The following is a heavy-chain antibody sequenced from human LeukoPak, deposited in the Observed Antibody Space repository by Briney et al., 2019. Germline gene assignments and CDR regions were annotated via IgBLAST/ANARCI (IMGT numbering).Heavy chain of an antibody. J-gene: IGHJ4*02. CDR2: ISISGSTI. Sequence: PGGSLRLSCAASGFTFSDYYMSWIRQAPGKGLEWVSYISISGSTIDYADSVKGRFTISRDNAKNSLYLQMNSLRAEDTAVYYCARDFFDYYGSGSYDYWGQGTLVTVSS. CDR3: ARDFFDYYGSGSYDY. CDR1: GFTFSDYY. V-gene: IGHV3-11*01. D-gene: IGHD3-10*01.